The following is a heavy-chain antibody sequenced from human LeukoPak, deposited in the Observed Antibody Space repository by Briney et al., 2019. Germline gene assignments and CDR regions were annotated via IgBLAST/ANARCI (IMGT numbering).Heavy chain of an antibody. CDR3: ARRDYGGNTPPEHNQYYYYYYMDV. CDR1: GYTFTSYG. CDR2: ISAYNGNT. D-gene: IGHD4-23*01. J-gene: IGHJ6*03. V-gene: IGHV1-18*01. Sequence: GASVKVSFTASGYTFTSYGISWVRQAPGQGLEWMGWISAYNGNTNYAQKLQGRVTMTTDTSTSTAYMELRSLRSDDTAVYYCARRDYGGNTPPEHNQYYYYYYMDVWGKGTTVTVSS.